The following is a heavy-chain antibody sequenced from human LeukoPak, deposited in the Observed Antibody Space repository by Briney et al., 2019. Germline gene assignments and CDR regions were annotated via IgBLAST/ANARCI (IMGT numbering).Heavy chain of an antibody. J-gene: IGHJ5*02. CDR2: ISTSSSY. Sequence: GGSLRLSCVASGFTFSVYSMSWGRQAPGSGLEWVSSISTSSSYYAESVKGRFAISRDDAKNSLYLQMNSLRAEDTAVYYCARDLITGTTGWFDPWGQGTLVTVSS. CDR3: ARDLITGTTGWFDP. CDR1: GFTFSVYS. V-gene: IGHV3-21*01. D-gene: IGHD1-20*01.